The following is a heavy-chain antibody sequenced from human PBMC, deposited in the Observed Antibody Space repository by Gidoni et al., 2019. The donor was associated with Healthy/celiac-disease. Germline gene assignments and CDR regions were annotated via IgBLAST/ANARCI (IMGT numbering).Heavy chain of an antibody. Sequence: EVQLLESGGGLVQPGGSLRLPCAASGFPFSSYAMSWVRQAPGKGLEWVSAISGSGGSTYYADSVKGRFTISRDNSKNTLYLQMNSLRAEDTAVYYCAKDSPPGYSPDYWGQGTLVTVSS. CDR1: GFPFSSYA. J-gene: IGHJ4*02. CDR3: AKDSPPGYSPDY. CDR2: ISGSGGST. D-gene: IGHD5-18*01. V-gene: IGHV3-23*01.